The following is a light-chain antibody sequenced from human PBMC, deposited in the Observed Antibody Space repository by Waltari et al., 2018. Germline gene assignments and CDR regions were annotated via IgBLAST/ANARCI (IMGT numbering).Light chain of an antibody. J-gene: IGKJ1*01. V-gene: IGKV1-5*03. CDR3: QDYNTYT. Sequence: SASVGDRVTITCRASQRISPWLAWFQQKPGKAPKLLSYKESILQSGVPSRFSGSGAGTEYTLTISSLQPDDLATYYCQDYNTYTFGQGTKVGIK. CDR1: QRISPW. CDR2: KES.